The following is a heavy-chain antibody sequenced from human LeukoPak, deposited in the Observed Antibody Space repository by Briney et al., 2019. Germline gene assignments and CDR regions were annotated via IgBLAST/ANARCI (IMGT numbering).Heavy chain of an antibody. V-gene: IGHV1-18*01. Sequence: ASVKVSCKASGYTFTSYGISWVRQAPGQGLEWMGWISAYNGNTNYAQKLQGRVTMTTDTSTSTAYMELSRLRSDDTAVYYCARDLIWYYDSSGYSDYWGQGTLVTVSS. D-gene: IGHD3-22*01. CDR3: ARDLIWYYDSSGYSDY. CDR2: ISAYNGNT. J-gene: IGHJ4*02. CDR1: GYTFTSYG.